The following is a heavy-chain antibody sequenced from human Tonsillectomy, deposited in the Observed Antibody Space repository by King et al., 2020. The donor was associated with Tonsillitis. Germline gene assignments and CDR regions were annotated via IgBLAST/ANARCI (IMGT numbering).Heavy chain of an antibody. V-gene: IGHV3-7*01. Sequence: VQLVESGGGLVQSGGSLRLSCAASAFTFSRSWMTWVRQAPGKGLEWVANIKPDGTVKYYVESVKDRFTISRDNAKNSLYLQMSSLRAEDTAVYYCVRDESPANSGIYYDAFEIWGQGTMVTVSS. D-gene: IGHD1-26*01. CDR3: VRDESPANSGIYYDAFEI. J-gene: IGHJ3*02. CDR2: IKPDGTVK. CDR1: AFTFSRSW.